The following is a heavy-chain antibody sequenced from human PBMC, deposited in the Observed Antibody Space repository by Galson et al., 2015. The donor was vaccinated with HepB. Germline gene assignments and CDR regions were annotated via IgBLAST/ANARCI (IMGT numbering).Heavy chain of an antibody. CDR3: ARDYGHYYKSGALPFHYFDL. J-gene: IGHJ5*02. CDR2: IYGDNNA. CDR1: GFSVTHNY. Sequence: SLRLSCAVSGFSVTHNYMTWVRQAPGMGPEWVSSIYGDNNAYYGESVKGRFSVSIDESKNVLYLQMNDLRVEDTAVYYCARDYGHYYKSGALPFHYFDLWGQGILVTVSS. D-gene: IGHD3-10*01. V-gene: IGHV3-53*01.